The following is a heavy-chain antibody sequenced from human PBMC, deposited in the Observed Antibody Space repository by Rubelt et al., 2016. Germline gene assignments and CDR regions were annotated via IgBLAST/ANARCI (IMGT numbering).Heavy chain of an antibody. V-gene: IGHV3-74*01. Sequence: EVQLVESGGGLVQPGGSLRISCAASGFTFSGYWMHWVRQAPGKGLVWVPRINYDGSGTTHADSVKGRFTISRGNAKNTLYLQRSRRRAEDTALYYCVRGYYSLDDYWGQGTLVTVSS. D-gene: IGHD4-23*01. CDR2: INYDGSGT. J-gene: IGHJ4*02. CDR3: VRGYYSLDDY. CDR1: GFTFSGYW.